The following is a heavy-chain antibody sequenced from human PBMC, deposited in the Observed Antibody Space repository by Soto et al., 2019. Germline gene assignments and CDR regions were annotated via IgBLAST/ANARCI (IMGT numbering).Heavy chain of an antibody. CDR2: IWYDASNK. Sequence: QVQLVESGGGVVQPGRSLRLSCAASGFTFSSYGMHWVRQAPGKGLEWVAVIWYDASNKYYADSVKGRFTISRDNSKNTLYLQMNSLRGDATAVYYCATLASKNGFDIWGQGTMVTVSS. CDR3: ATLASKNGFDI. CDR1: GFTFSSYG. J-gene: IGHJ3*02. V-gene: IGHV3-33*01. D-gene: IGHD6-19*01.